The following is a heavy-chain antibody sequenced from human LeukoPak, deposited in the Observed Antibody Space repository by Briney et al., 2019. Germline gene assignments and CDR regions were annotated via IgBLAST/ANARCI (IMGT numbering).Heavy chain of an antibody. CDR2: INPNSGGT. V-gene: IGHV1-2*02. D-gene: IGHD6-19*01. CDR1: GYTFTGYY. CDR3: ARAYSSGWYRSFDI. Sequence: ASVKVSCKASGYTFTGYYMHWVRQAPGQGLEWMGWINPNSGGTNYAQKFQGRVTMTRDTSISTAYMELSRLRSDDTAVYYCARAYSSGWYRSFDIWGQGTMVTVSS. J-gene: IGHJ3*02.